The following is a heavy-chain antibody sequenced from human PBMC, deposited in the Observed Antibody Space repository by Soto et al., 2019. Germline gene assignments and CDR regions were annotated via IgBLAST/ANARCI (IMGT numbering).Heavy chain of an antibody. D-gene: IGHD3-16*01. Sequence: GGSLRLSCAGSGFTFNRNAMSWVRQAPGKGLEWVSGITGNSAFTYYADSVKGRFTISRDNSKNTLYLQMNTLRVEDTAVYYCAKNRDYDYDAFDVWGQGTVVTVSS. CDR1: GFTFNRNA. V-gene: IGHV3-23*01. CDR2: ITGNSAFT. CDR3: AKNRDYDYDAFDV. J-gene: IGHJ3*01.